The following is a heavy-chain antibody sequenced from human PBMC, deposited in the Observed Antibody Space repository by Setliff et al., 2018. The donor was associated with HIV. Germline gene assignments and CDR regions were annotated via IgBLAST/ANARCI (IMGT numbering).Heavy chain of an antibody. CDR3: ARAGRRHYYGSGSYAVLDY. CDR2: IGTLGDP. CDR1: GFTFRSFD. J-gene: IGHJ4*02. V-gene: IGHV3-13*05. Sequence: GESLRLSCEASGFTFRSFDMHWVRQAPGKGLEWVSAIGTLGDPYYPVSAKGRFTISRENAKNAFYLQINSLGAGDTAVYFCARAGRRHYYGSGSYAVLDYWGQGALVTVSS. D-gene: IGHD3-10*01.